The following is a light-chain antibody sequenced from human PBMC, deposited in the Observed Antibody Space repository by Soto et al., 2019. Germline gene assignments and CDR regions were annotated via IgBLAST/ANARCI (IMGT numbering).Light chain of an antibody. CDR1: SGAVSTSYY. J-gene: IGLJ2*01. Sequence: QTVVTQEPSFSVSPGETVTLTCGFNSGAVSTSYYPGWYQQTPGQAPRTLIYATNTRSSGVPDRFSGSILGNKAALTITGAQADDESDYYCVLYLGRGIVVFGVGTKLTVL. CDR2: ATN. CDR3: VLYLGRGIVV. V-gene: IGLV8-61*01.